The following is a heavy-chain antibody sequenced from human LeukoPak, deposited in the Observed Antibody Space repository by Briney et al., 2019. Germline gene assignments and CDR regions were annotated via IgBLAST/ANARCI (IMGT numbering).Heavy chain of an antibody. D-gene: IGHD6-13*01. CDR1: GFTFDDYG. J-gene: IGHJ6*03. Sequence: GGSLRLSCAASGFTFDDYGMSWVRQAPGKGLEWVSGINWNGGSTGYADSVKGRFTISRDNAKNSLYLQMNSLRAEDTALYYCARAVIGSGVGHSCSWYNPSVYYYYMDVWGKGTTVTVSS. CDR2: INWNGGST. CDR3: ARAVIGSGVGHSCSWYNPSVYYYYMDV. V-gene: IGHV3-20*04.